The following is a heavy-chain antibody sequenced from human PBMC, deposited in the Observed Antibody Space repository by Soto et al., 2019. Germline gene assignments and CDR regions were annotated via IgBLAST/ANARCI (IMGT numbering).Heavy chain of an antibody. CDR1: GFTFSSYG. V-gene: IGHV3-33*01. J-gene: IGHJ3*02. Sequence: GGSLRLSCAASGFTFSSYGMHWVRQAPGKGLEWVAVIWYDGSNKYYADSVKGRFTISRDNSKNTLYLQMNSLRAEDTAVYYCASDGFAGGLSAFDIWGQGTMVTVSS. D-gene: IGHD6-25*01. CDR3: ASDGFAGGLSAFDI. CDR2: IWYDGSNK.